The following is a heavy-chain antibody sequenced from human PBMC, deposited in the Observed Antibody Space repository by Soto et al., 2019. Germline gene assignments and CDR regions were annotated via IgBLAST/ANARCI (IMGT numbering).Heavy chain of an antibody. V-gene: IGHV3-30*03. CDR2: ISYDGNNK. CDR3: AGLFPYVSSGYHLNY. Sequence: PGGSLRLSCAASGFTFSSYGMHWVRQAPGKGLEWVAVISYDGNNKYYGDSVKGRFTISRDDSKNTVFLEMNSLRDEDTAVFYCAGLFPYVSSGYHLNYLGQGTLVTVSS. J-gene: IGHJ4*02. CDR1: GFTFSSYG. D-gene: IGHD3-22*01.